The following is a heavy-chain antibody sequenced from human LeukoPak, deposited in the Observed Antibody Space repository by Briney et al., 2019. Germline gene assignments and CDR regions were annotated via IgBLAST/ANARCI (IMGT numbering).Heavy chain of an antibody. V-gene: IGHV4-59*01. Sequence: SETLFLTCTGSGGSISTYYWSWIRQPPGKGLEWIGYVDYSGSTRYSPSLKSRVTMSVDTSKNQFSLKLSSVTAADTAVYYCARDIGGRYYFHYWGQGTLVTVSS. J-gene: IGHJ4*02. CDR3: ARDIGGRYYFHY. CDR1: GGSISTYY. CDR2: VDYSGST. D-gene: IGHD3-10*01.